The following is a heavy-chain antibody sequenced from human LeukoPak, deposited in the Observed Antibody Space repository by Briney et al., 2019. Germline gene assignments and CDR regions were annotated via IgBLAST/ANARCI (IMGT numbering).Heavy chain of an antibody. V-gene: IGHV3-21*01. CDR3: ARSTTGPVVNYFDY. Sequence: PGGSLRLSCAASGFTFSSYSMNWVRQAPGKGLEWVSSISSSNSYTYYEDSVKGRFTISRDNAKNSLYLQMNSLRVEDTAVYYCARSTTGPVVNYFDYWGQGTLVTVSS. D-gene: IGHD2-2*01. CDR2: ISSSNSYT. CDR1: GFTFSSYS. J-gene: IGHJ4*02.